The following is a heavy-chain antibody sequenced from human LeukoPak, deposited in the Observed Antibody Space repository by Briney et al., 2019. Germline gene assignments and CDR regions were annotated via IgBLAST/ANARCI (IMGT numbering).Heavy chain of an antibody. Sequence: SETLSLTCAVYGGCFSGYYWSWIRQPPGKGLEWIGEINHSGSTNYNPSLKSRVTISVDTSKNQFSLKLSSVTAADTAVYYCARGGCQLLSGCRWFDPWGQGTLVTVSS. J-gene: IGHJ5*02. CDR1: GGCFSGYY. D-gene: IGHD2-2*01. CDR3: ARGGCQLLSGCRWFDP. V-gene: IGHV4-34*01. CDR2: INHSGST.